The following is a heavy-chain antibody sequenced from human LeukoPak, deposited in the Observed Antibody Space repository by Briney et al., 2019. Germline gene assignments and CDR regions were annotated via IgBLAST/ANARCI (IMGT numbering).Heavy chain of an antibody. V-gene: IGHV3-15*01. Sequence: KSGGSLRLSCAASGFTFSSYSMSWVRQAPGKGLEWVGRIKSKTDGGTTDYAAPVKGRFTISRDDSKNTLYLQMNSLKTEDTAVYYCTTRPTVTTKSVDYWGQGTLVTVSS. CDR2: IKSKTDGGTT. J-gene: IGHJ4*02. CDR3: TTRPTVTTKSVDY. CDR1: GFTFSSYS. D-gene: IGHD4-11*01.